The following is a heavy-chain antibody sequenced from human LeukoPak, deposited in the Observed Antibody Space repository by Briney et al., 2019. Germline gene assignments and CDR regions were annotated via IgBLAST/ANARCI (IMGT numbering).Heavy chain of an antibody. CDR1: GFTFSSYG. CDR2: ISYDGSNK. D-gene: IGHD3-10*01. Sequence: GGSLRLSCAVSGFTFSSYGMHWVRQAPGKGLEWVAVISYDGSNKYYADSVKGRFTISRDNSKNTLYLQMNSLRAEDTALYYCAKESVWFGESNPFDYWGQGTLVTVSS. J-gene: IGHJ4*02. CDR3: AKESVWFGESNPFDY. V-gene: IGHV3-30*18.